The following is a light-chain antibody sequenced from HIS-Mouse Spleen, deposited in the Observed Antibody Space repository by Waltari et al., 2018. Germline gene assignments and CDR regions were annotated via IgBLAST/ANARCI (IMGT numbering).Light chain of an antibody. CDR3: QQYGSSPPYT. V-gene: IGKV3-20*01. CDR2: GAS. J-gene: IGKJ2*01. CDR1: QSVSSSY. Sequence: EIVLTQSPGTLSLSPGERATLSCRASQSVSSSYLAWYQQKPGQAPRLLIYGASSRATGIPDRFSGSGSGTDFTLTISRLEPEEFAVYYCQQYGSSPPYTFGQETKLEIK.